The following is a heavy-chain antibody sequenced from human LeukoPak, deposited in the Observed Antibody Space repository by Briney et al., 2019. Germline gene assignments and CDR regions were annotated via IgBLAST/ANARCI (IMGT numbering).Heavy chain of an antibody. CDR1: EFIFDDYA. V-gene: IGHV3-9*01. Sequence: GGSLRLSCAASEFIFDDYAMHWVRQAPGKGLEWVSGISWNSGSIDYADSVKGRFSISRDNAKNSPYLQMNSLRVEDTALYYCAKGQEQWLATQFDYWGQGTLVTVSS. CDR2: ISWNSGSI. CDR3: AKGQEQWLATQFDY. D-gene: IGHD6-19*01. J-gene: IGHJ4*02.